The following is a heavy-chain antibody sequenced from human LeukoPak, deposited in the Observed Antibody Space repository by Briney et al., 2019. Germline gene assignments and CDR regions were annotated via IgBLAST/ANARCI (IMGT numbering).Heavy chain of an antibody. V-gene: IGHV4-59*01. CDR1: GGSITCSDN. D-gene: IGHD2-2*01. Sequence: SETLSLSCTVSGGSITCSDNWSWIQQPRGKLQWWIWNSYYSGNTNIAPSLKRRLTISVDTSKHQFSLNLRSVPAADTAVYYFARLPGVGHCTTTSCYALDAFDIWGQGTMVTVYS. CDR3: ARLPGVGHCTTTSCYALDAFDI. J-gene: IGHJ3*02. CDR2: SYYSGNT.